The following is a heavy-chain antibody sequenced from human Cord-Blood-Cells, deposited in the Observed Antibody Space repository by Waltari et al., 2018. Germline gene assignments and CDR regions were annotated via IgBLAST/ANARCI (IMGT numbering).Heavy chain of an antibody. CDR2: INHSGRT. D-gene: IGHD3-10*01. J-gene: IGHJ4*02. CDR3: TRSPMVRGVIDY. Sequence: QVQLQQWGAGLLKPSETLSLTCAVYGGSFSGYYWSWIRQPPGKGLEWIGEINHSGRTNYNPALKRRVTISVDTSKNQFSLKLSSVTAADTAVYYCTRSPMVRGVIDYWGQGTLVTVSS. CDR1: GGSFSGYY. V-gene: IGHV4-34*01.